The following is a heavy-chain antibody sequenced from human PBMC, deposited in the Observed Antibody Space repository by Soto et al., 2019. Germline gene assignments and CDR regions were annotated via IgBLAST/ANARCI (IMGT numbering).Heavy chain of an antibody. Sequence: ASVKVSCKATGYSFKNYSVHWVRQAPVQRLEWMGFTNEGSGNTRFSQKFQGRISITRDTSASTVYLDLSSLTSEDTAIYYCARDDRSVSGLVTLHHWGPGTLVTVSS. D-gene: IGHD3-3*01. CDR1: GYSFKNYS. CDR3: ARDDRSVSGLVTLHH. J-gene: IGHJ5*02. CDR2: TNEGSGNT. V-gene: IGHV1-3*01.